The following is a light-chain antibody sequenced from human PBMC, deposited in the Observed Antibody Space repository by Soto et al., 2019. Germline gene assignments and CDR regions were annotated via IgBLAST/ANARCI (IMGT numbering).Light chain of an antibody. V-gene: IGLV1-47*02. CDR1: SSNIGSNY. Sequence: QSVMTQPPSASGTPGRRVTISCSGSSSNIGSNYVYWYQQLPGTAPKLLIYSNNQRPSGVPDRFSGSKSGTSASLAISGLRSEDEADYYCAAWDDSLSGPVFGGGTQLTVL. CDR2: SNN. J-gene: IGLJ3*02. CDR3: AAWDDSLSGPV.